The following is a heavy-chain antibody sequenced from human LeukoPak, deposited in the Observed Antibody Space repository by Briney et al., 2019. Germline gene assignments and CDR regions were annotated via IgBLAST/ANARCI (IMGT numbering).Heavy chain of an antibody. Sequence: PGGSLRLSCAAFGFTFSSYGMHWVRQAPGRGLEWMAFIQYDGSNKFYADSVKGRFTISRDNSKNTLYLQMNSLRAEDTAVYYCAKDQTFRGATPSDYWGQGTLVTVSS. J-gene: IGHJ4*02. V-gene: IGHV3-30*02. CDR2: IQYDGSNK. CDR1: GFTFSSYG. D-gene: IGHD2-15*01. CDR3: AKDQTFRGATPSDY.